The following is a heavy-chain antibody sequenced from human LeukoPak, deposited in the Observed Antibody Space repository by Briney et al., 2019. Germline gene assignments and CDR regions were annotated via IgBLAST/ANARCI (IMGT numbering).Heavy chain of an antibody. Sequence: PEGSLRLSCVASGFTFNNYAMSWVRQAPGRGLEWASSTAGSGISKDYADSVKGRFTISKDKSKNTLYLQMHHLSAEDTGVYFCARLPTFYSDSSGYHYDYWGQGTLVTVSS. CDR1: GFTFNNYA. V-gene: IGHV3-23*01. CDR3: ARLPTFYSDSSGYHYDY. CDR2: TAGSGISK. J-gene: IGHJ4*02. D-gene: IGHD3-22*01.